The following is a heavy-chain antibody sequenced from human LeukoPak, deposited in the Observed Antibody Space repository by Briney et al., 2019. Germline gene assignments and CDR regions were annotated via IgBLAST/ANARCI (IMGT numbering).Heavy chain of an antibody. CDR3: ARGVTMIVVVIHDWYFDL. CDR2: IYYTRST. D-gene: IGHD3-22*01. V-gene: IGHV4-39*01. CDR1: GGSISSSSYY. Sequence: SEALSLTCTVSGGSISSSSYYWGWIRQPPGKGLEWIGSIYYTRSTYYNPSLKSRVTISVDTSKNQFSLKLTSVTAADTAVYYCARGVTMIVVVIHDWYFDLWGRGTLVTVSS. J-gene: IGHJ2*01.